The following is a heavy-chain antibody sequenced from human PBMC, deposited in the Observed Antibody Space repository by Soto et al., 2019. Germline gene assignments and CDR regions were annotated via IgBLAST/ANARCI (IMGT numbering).Heavy chain of an antibody. Sequence: SETLSLTCAVSGGSISSGGYSWSWIRQPPGKGLEWIGYIYHSGSTYYNPSLKSRVTISVDRSKNQLSLKLSSVTAADTAVYYCARQRRDFDYWGQGSLVTVSS. CDR1: GGSISSGGYS. V-gene: IGHV4-30-2*01. D-gene: IGHD6-25*01. CDR2: IYHSGST. J-gene: IGHJ4*02. CDR3: ARQRRDFDY.